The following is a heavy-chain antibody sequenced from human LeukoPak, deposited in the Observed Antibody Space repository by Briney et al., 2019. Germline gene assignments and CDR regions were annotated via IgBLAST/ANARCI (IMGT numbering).Heavy chain of an antibody. CDR2: MNPNSGNT. J-gene: IGHJ6*03. CDR3: ARYYYGSGSYWGYYYYYMDV. CDR1: GYTFTNYV. Sequence: ASVKVSCKASGYTFTNYVISWVRQAPGQGLEWMGWMNPNSGNTGYAQKFQGRVTMTRNTSISTAYMELSSLRSEDTAVYYCARYYYGSGSYWGYYYYYMDVWGKGTTVTISS. V-gene: IGHV1-8*02. D-gene: IGHD3-10*01.